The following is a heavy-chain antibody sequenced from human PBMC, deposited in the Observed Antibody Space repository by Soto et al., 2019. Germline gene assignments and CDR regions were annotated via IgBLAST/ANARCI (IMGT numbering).Heavy chain of an antibody. D-gene: IGHD1-26*01. J-gene: IGHJ4*02. CDR3: ARQGRSGSLRIYYFDY. V-gene: IGHV3-48*02. CDR2: ISSSSSTI. CDR1: GFTFSSYS. Sequence: GGSLRLSCAASGFTFSSYSMNWVRQAPGKGLEWVSYISSSSSTIYYADSVKGRFTISRDNAKNSLYLQMNSLRDEDTAVYYCARQGRSGSLRIYYFDYWGQGTLVTVSS.